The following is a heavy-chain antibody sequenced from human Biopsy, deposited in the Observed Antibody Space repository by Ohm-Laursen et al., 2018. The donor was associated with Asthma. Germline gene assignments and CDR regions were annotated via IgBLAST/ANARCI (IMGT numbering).Heavy chain of an antibody. CDR3: ARGWNCGGDCYSLDY. D-gene: IGHD2-21*02. V-gene: IGHV4-30-2*06. CDR1: GDSIDSGDYS. CDR2: IYRNGDT. Sequence: TPSLTCGVSGDSIDSGDYSWTWIRQSPGVGLEWIGYIYRNGDTYYNPTLKNRVTISIDRSKNQFSLRLRSVTAADTAAYYCARGWNCGGDCYSLDYWGQGTLVTVSS. J-gene: IGHJ4*02.